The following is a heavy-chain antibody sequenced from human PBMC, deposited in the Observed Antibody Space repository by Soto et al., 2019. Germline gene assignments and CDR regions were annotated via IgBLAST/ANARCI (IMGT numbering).Heavy chain of an antibody. D-gene: IGHD6-13*01. Sequence: SETLSLTCTVSGGSISSSSYYWGWIRQPPGKGLEWIGSIYYSGSTYYNPSLKSRVTISVDTSKNQFSLKLSSVTAADTAVYYCARRRKSSSWYNWFDPWGQGTLVTVSS. CDR3: ARRRKSSSWYNWFDP. CDR1: GGSISSSSYY. CDR2: IYYSGST. V-gene: IGHV4-39*01. J-gene: IGHJ5*02.